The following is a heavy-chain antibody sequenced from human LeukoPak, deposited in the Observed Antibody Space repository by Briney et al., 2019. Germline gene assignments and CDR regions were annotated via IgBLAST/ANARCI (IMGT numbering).Heavy chain of an antibody. J-gene: IGHJ4*02. D-gene: IGHD1-26*01. Sequence: YPSETLSLTCTVSGGSISSGDYYWSWIRQPPGKGLEWIGYIYYSGTTYYNPSLKSRVTISVDTSKNQFSLKLSSVTAADTAVYYRATGGGIRSSAGAASIDYWGQGTLVTVSS. CDR2: IYYSGTT. CDR1: GGSISSGDYY. CDR3: ATGGGIRSSAGAASIDY. V-gene: IGHV4-30-4*08.